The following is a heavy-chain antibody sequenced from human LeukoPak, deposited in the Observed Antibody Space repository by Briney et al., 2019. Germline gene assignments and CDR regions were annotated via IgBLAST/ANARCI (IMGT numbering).Heavy chain of an antibody. CDR1: GGTFSSYA. V-gene: IGHV1-69*05. J-gene: IGHJ6*03. Sequence: SVNVSCKASGGTFSSYAISWVRQAPGQGLEWMGGIIPIFGTANYAQKFQGRVTITTDESTSTAYMELSSLRSEDTAVYYCARGGIGVYYYYMDVWGKGTTVSVSS. D-gene: IGHD3-16*01. CDR2: IIPIFGTA. CDR3: ARGGIGVYYYYMDV.